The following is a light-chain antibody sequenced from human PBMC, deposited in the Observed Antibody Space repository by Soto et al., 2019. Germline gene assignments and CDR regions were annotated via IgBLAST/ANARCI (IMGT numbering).Light chain of an antibody. Sequence: QSALTQPASVSGSPGQSITISCTGSSSDIGAFNYVAWYQQHPGKAPKLIIHGVTNRPSGVSSRVSGSKSDYTASLTISGLQAEDEDDYYSSSYTPAFSYVFGTGTKLTVL. V-gene: IGLV2-14*01. J-gene: IGLJ1*01. CDR3: SSYTPAFSYV. CDR1: SSDIGAFNY. CDR2: GVT.